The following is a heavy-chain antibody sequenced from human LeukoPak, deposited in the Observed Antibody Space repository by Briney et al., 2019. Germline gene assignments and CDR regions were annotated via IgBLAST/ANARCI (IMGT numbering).Heavy chain of an antibody. CDR3: ARGPRVGYYYYMDV. D-gene: IGHD4-23*01. Sequence: SETLSLTCTVSGGSISSYYWGWIRQPPGRGLEWIGYIYNSGSTNYNPSLKSRFTISVDTSKNQFSLKLSSVTAADAAVYYCARGPRVGYYYYMDVWGKGTTVTISS. CDR2: IYNSGST. CDR1: GGSISSYY. V-gene: IGHV4-59*01. J-gene: IGHJ6*03.